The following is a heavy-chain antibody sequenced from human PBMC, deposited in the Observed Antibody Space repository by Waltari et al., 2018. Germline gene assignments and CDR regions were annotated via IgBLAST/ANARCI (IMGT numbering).Heavy chain of an antibody. CDR2: ISTTGVT. CDR3: ARDTGGWYYDV. V-gene: IGHV4-59*01. Sequence: QVQLLQSGPGLVKPSETLSLTCTVSDGSISIFYWTWIRQPPGKGPEWIGCISTTGVTKYNPSLQSRVSFSVDTSKNQFALRLTSGTAADTALYYCARDTGGWYYDVWGRGSLVTVSA. J-gene: IGHJ2*01. D-gene: IGHD3-10*01. CDR1: DGSISIFY.